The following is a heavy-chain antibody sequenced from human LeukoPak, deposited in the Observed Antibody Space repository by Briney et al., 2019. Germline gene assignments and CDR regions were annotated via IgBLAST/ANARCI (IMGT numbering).Heavy chain of an antibody. CDR1: GGSISDYY. CDR3: ARGPYYYDSSGNFDY. J-gene: IGHJ4*02. V-gene: IGHV4-4*07. D-gene: IGHD3-22*01. Sequence: SETLSLTCTVSGGSISDYYWSWIRQPAGKGLEWIGRIYTSGSTNHNPSLKTRVTMSVDTSKNQFSLKLSSVTAADTAVYYCARGPYYYDSSGNFDYWGQGTLVTVSS. CDR2: IYTSGST.